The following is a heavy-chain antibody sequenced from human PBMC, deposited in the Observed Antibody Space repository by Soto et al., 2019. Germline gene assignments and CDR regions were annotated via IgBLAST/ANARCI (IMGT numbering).Heavy chain of an antibody. J-gene: IGHJ4*02. CDR1: GFTFSSYA. CDR3: AKDLVDSSGWTGFDY. Sequence: GGSLRLSCAASGFTFSSYAMSWVRQAPGKGLEWVSAISGSGGSTYYADSVKGRFTISRDNSKNTLYLQMNSLRAEDTAVYYCAKDLVDSSGWTGFDYWGQGTLVTVSS. V-gene: IGHV3-23*01. D-gene: IGHD6-19*01. CDR2: ISGSGGST.